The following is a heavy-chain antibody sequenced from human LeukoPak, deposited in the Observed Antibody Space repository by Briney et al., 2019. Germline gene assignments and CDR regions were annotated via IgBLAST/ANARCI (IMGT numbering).Heavy chain of an antibody. V-gene: IGHV3-23*01. Sequence: HPGGSLRLSCAASGFTFISFAMSWVRQAPGKGLEWVSTISRTGVATYYANSVKGRFTISRDNSKNTVYLQMNSLRSDDTAVYYCARDLSYDILTGHHDYWGQGTLVTVSS. CDR2: ISRTGVAT. CDR1: GFTFISFA. J-gene: IGHJ4*02. CDR3: ARDLSYDILTGHHDY. D-gene: IGHD3-9*01.